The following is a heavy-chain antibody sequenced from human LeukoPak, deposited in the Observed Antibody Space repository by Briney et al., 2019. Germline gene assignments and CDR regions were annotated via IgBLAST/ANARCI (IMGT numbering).Heavy chain of an antibody. D-gene: IGHD3-10*01. CDR3: ARDGGYYGSGSYQY. CDR1: GYTFTSYG. J-gene: IGHJ4*02. V-gene: IGHV1-18*01. CDR2: ISAYNGKT. Sequence: ASVKVSCKASGYTFTSYGISWVRQAPGQGLEWMGWISAYNGKTNYAQKLQGRVTMTTDTSTSTAYTELRSLRSDDTAVYYCARDGGYYGSGSYQYWGQGTLVTVSS.